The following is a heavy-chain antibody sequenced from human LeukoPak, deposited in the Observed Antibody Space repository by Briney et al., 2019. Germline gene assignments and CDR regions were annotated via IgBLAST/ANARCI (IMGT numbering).Heavy chain of an antibody. D-gene: IGHD7-27*01. CDR1: GASISSHY. CDR3: ARNNAGDWFDP. V-gene: IGHV4-59*11. J-gene: IGHJ5*02. Sequence: SETLSLTCSVSGASISSHYCSCIRQPPGKGLEWIGYIYYSGSTAYNPSLKSRVTILVDTPKSQFSLKLSSVTAADTAMYFCARNNAGDWFDPWGQGTLVTVSS. CDR2: IYYSGST.